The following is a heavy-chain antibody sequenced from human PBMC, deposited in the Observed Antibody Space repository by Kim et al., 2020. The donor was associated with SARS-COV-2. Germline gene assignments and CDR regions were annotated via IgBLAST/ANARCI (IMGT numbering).Heavy chain of an antibody. V-gene: IGHV1-8*01. Sequence: GNTGYAQKFQGRVTMTRNTSISTAYMELSSLRSEDTAVYYCARGIHWFDPWGQGTLVTVSS. CDR2: GNT. CDR3: ARGIHWFDP. J-gene: IGHJ5*02.